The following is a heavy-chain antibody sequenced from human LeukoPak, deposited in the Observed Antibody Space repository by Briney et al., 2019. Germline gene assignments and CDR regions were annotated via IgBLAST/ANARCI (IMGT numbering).Heavy chain of an antibody. CDR2: ISYDGSNK. D-gene: IGHD6-13*01. Sequence: GRSLRLSCAASGFTFSSYGMHWVRQAPGKGLEWVAVISYDGSNKYYADSVKGRFTISRDNSKNTLYLQMNSLRAEDTAVYYCARSPAAVSLDPWGQGTLVTVSS. J-gene: IGHJ5*02. CDR3: ARSPAAVSLDP. V-gene: IGHV3-30*03. CDR1: GFTFSSYG.